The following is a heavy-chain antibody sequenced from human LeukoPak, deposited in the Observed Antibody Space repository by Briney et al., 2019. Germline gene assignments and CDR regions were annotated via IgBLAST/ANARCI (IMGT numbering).Heavy chain of an antibody. CDR3: ARTADYDFWSGLNYYYYMDV. D-gene: IGHD3-3*01. CDR2: IYYSGST. V-gene: IGHV4-59*01. J-gene: IGHJ6*03. Sequence: KPSETLSLTCTVSGGSISSYYWSWIRQPPGKGLEWIGYIYYSGSTNYNPSLKSRVTISVDTSKSQFSLKLSSVTAADTAVYYCARTADYDFWSGLNYYYYMDVWGKGTTVTVSS. CDR1: GGSISSYY.